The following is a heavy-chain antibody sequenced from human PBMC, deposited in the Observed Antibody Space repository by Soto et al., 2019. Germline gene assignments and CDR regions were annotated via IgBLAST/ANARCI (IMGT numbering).Heavy chain of an antibody. CDR2: ISGYNGNT. Sequence: QVQLVQSGAEVKKPGASVKVSCKASGYTFTSYGLSWVRQAPGQGLEWMGWISGYNGNTNYAQKLQGRVTMTTDTSTSKAYMELRSLRSDDTAVYYCARGNLWFGDLHLGWFDPWGQGTLVTVSS. CDR1: GYTFTSYG. D-gene: IGHD3-10*01. CDR3: ARGNLWFGDLHLGWFDP. V-gene: IGHV1-18*01. J-gene: IGHJ5*02.